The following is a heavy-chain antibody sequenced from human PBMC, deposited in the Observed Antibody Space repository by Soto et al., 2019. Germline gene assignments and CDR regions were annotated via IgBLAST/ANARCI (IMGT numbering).Heavy chain of an antibody. D-gene: IGHD6-19*01. CDR1: GFTFTTYD. Sequence: QVQLVQSGAEVKKPGASVKVSCRASGFTFTTYDIDWVRQATGQGLEWMGWMNPNSGNSGYAQKFQGRITMTRDTSISTGYMELSRLRAEDTGVYYGARADNRGWADGIYGMDVWGQGTPVTVSS. CDR3: ARADNRGWADGIYGMDV. J-gene: IGHJ6*02. CDR2: MNPNSGNS. V-gene: IGHV1-8*01.